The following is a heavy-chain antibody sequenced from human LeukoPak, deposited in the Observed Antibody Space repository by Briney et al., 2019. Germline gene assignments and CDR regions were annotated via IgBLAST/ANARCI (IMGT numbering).Heavy chain of an antibody. CDR2: IYTSGST. D-gene: IGHD1-1*01. CDR3: ARKDWNDVRAFDI. V-gene: IGHV4-4*07. CDR1: GGSISSYY. J-gene: IGHJ3*02. Sequence: PSETLSLTCTVSGGSISSYYWSWIRQPAGKGLEWIGRIYTSGSTNYNPSLKSRVTISEDKPKNQFSLKLSSVTAADTAVYYCARKDWNDVRAFDIWGQGTMVTVSS.